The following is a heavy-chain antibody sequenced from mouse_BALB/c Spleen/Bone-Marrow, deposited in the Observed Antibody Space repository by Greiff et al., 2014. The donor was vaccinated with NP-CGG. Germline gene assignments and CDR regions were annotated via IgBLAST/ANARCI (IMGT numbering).Heavy chain of an antibody. Sequence: EVQLQQSGAELVKPGASVKLSCTASGFSIKDTYVHWVKQRPEQGLEWIGRIDPANGNTKYDPKFQGKATITADTSSNTAYLQLSSLTSEDTAVYYCARWEYYAMDYWSQGTSVTVSS. CDR3: ARWEYYAMDY. V-gene: IGHV14-3*02. J-gene: IGHJ4*01. CDR1: GFSIKDTY. CDR2: IDPANGNT. D-gene: IGHD4-1*01.